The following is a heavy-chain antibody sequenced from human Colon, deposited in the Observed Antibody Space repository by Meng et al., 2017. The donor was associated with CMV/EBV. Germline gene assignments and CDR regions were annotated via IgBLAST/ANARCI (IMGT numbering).Heavy chain of an antibody. D-gene: IGHD6-13*01. CDR3: ASLLIAAAGQRWGGGGPQNHNYFDY. J-gene: IGHJ4*02. CDR1: W. CDR2: IYHSGST. Sequence: WWSCVRTAPGKGLEWIGEIYHSGSTNYNPSLKSRVTISVDKSKTQFSLKLSSVTDADTAVYYCASLLIAAAGQRWGGGGPQNHNYFDYWGQGTLVTVSS. V-gene: IGHV4-4*02.